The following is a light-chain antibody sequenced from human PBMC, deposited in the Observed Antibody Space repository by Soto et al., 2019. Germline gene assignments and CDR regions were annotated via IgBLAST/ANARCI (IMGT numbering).Light chain of an antibody. CDR1: SSDVGGYSF. CDR2: EVD. V-gene: IGLV2-8*01. J-gene: IGLJ1*01. CDR3: ISYAVTTSYV. Sequence: QSVLTQPPSASGSPRQSVTISCTGTSSDVGGYSFVSWYQQHPGKAPKLMIYEVDKRPSGVPDRFSGSKSGNTASLTVSGLQAEDEADYSCISYAVTTSYVFGTGTKVAVL.